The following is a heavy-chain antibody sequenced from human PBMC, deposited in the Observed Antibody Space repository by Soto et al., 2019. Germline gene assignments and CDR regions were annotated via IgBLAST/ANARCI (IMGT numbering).Heavy chain of an antibody. Sequence: SETLSLTCTVSGGSISSGSYYWGWIRQPPGKGLEWIGNIYYSGSTYYNPSLKSRVTISVDTSKNQFSLKLSSVTAADTAVYYCARLTLDYCISTSCYTDAFDIWGQGTMVTVSS. CDR1: GGSISSGSYY. CDR2: IYYSGST. J-gene: IGHJ3*02. D-gene: IGHD2-2*02. CDR3: ARLTLDYCISTSCYTDAFDI. V-gene: IGHV4-39*01.